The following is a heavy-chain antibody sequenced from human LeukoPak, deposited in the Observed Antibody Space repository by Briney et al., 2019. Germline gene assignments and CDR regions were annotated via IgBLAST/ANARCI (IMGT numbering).Heavy chain of an antibody. Sequence: RPSETLSLTCTVSGGSISSGSYYWSWIRQPPGKGLEWIGNIYYTGSTYYNASLQSRVTISIDTSKNQFSLRLNSVTAADTAMYYCVKSGGYGLIDYWGQGTLVTVSS. CDR1: GGSISSGSYY. CDR2: IYYTGST. CDR3: VKSGGYGLIDY. J-gene: IGHJ4*02. D-gene: IGHD1-26*01. V-gene: IGHV4-39*01.